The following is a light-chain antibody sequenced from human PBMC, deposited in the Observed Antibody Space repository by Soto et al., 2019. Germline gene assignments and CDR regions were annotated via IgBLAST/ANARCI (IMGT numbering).Light chain of an antibody. CDR3: QQYNNWPPIT. V-gene: IGKV3-15*01. CDR1: QNVRDN. J-gene: IGKJ5*01. CDR2: SGS. Sequence: EVVMTQSPDTLSVSPGDRATLSCRSSQNVRDNLAWYQQKPGQAPRLLMCSGSTRATGIPARFSGSGSGTEFTLTISSLQSEDFAVYYCQQYNNWPPITFGQGTRLEIK.